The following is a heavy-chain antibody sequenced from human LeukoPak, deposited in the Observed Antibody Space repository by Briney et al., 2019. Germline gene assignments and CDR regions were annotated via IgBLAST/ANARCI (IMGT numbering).Heavy chain of an antibody. CDR3: ARDRRESSSWYYFDY. CDR2: IYYSGST. Sequence: SETLSLTCTVSGGSISSYYWSWIRQPPGKGLEWIGYIYYSGSTNYNPSLKSRVTISVDTSKNQFSLKLSSVTAADTAVYYCARDRRESSSWYYFDYWGQGTLVTVSS. J-gene: IGHJ4*02. V-gene: IGHV4-59*01. D-gene: IGHD6-13*01. CDR1: GGSISSYY.